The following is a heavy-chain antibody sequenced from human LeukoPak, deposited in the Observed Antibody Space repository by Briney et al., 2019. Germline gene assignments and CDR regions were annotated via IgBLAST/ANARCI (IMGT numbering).Heavy chain of an antibody. J-gene: IGHJ2*01. D-gene: IGHD3-22*01. V-gene: IGHV4-59*12. CDR2: IYYSGST. Sequence: PSETLSLTCSVSGGSISSYYWCWIRQPTRKGLEWIGYIYYSGSTYYNPSLKSRVTISVDTSKNQLSLKLSSVTAADTAVYYCARDHYYYDRSGYSQWWYFDLWGRGTLVTVSS. CDR3: ARDHYYYDRSGYSQWWYFDL. CDR1: GGSISSYY.